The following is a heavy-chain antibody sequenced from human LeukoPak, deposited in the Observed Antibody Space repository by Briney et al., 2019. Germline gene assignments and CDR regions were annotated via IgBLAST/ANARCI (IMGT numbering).Heavy chain of an antibody. V-gene: IGHV4-61*02. D-gene: IGHD3-9*01. CDR3: ASLTGLGWFDP. CDR2: IYTSGST. CDR1: GGSISSGSYY. Sequence: PSQTLSLTCTVSGGSISSGSYYWRWLRQPAGKGLEWIGRIYTSGSTNYNPSLKSRVTISVDTSKNQFSLKLSSVTAADTAVYYCASLTGLGWFDPWGQGTLVTVSS. J-gene: IGHJ5*02.